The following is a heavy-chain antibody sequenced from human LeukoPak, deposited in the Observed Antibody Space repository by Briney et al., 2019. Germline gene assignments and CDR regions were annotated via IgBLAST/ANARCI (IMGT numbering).Heavy chain of an antibody. Sequence: SETLSLTCTVSGGSIGSSTYYWGWIRQPPGKGLEWIGEINHSGSTNYNPSLKSRVTISVDTSKNQFSLKLSSVTAADTAVYYCARGRPHGSGSYYNGGMDVWGQGTTVTVSS. V-gene: IGHV4-39*07. CDR3: ARGRPHGSGSYYNGGMDV. CDR2: INHSGST. J-gene: IGHJ6*02. CDR1: GGSIGSSTYY. D-gene: IGHD3-10*01.